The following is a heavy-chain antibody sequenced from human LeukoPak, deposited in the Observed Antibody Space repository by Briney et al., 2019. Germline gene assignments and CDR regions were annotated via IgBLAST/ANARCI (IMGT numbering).Heavy chain of an antibody. CDR1: GGSISSYY. V-gene: IGHV4-59*01. CDR2: IYYSGNT. J-gene: IGHJ6*02. D-gene: IGHD3-16*01. CDR3: ARDLGSYYGMDV. Sequence: SETLSLTCTVSGGSISSYYWSWIRQPPGKGLEWIGYIYYSGNTNWNPSLKSQVTISVDTSKNQFSLKLSSVTAADTAVYYCARDLGSYYGMDVWGQGTTVTVSS.